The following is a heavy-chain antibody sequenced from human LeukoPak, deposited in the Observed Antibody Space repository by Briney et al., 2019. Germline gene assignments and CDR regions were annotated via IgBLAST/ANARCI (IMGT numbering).Heavy chain of an antibody. V-gene: IGHV3-7*01. D-gene: IGHD2-15*01. CDR1: GFTFSSYS. CDR2: IKQDGSEK. CDR3: ARLRCSGGSCWGFYYYYYMDV. Sequence: HPGGSLRLSCAASGFTFSSYSMNWVRQAPGKGLEWVANIKQDGSEKYYVDSVKGRFTISRDNAKNSLYLQMNSLRAEDTAVYYCARLRCSGGSCWGFYYYYYMDVWGKGTTVTVSS. J-gene: IGHJ6*03.